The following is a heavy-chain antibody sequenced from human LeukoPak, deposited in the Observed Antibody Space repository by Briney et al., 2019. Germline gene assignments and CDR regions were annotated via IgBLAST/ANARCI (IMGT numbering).Heavy chain of an antibody. CDR1: GYTFTSYG. D-gene: IGHD3-10*01. J-gene: IGHJ5*02. V-gene: IGHV1-18*01. CDR3: ATVLYPSGTYNWFDP. Sequence: ASVKVSCKASGYTFTSYGISWVRQAPGQGLEWMGWISAYNGNTNYAQKLQGRVTMTEDTSTDTAYMELSSLRSEDTAVYYCATVLYPSGTYNWFDPWGQGTLVTVSS. CDR2: ISAYNGNT.